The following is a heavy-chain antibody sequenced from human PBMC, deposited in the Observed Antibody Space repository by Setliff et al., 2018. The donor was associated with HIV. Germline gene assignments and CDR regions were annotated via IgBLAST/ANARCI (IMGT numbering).Heavy chain of an antibody. V-gene: IGHV3-11*04. CDR3: ARDNWDSGSYYGYYYYMDV. D-gene: IGHD1-26*01. J-gene: IGHJ6*03. Sequence: GVSLRLSCAASGLIFSDYYMSWTRQAPGKGLEWVSYISSNDKTIYYADAVKGRFTISRDNAKNSLYLQMNSLRAEDTAVYYCARDNWDSGSYYGYYYYMDVWGKGTTVTVSS. CDR1: GLIFSDYY. CDR2: ISSNDKTI.